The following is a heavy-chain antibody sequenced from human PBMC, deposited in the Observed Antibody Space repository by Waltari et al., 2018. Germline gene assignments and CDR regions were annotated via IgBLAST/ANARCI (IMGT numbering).Heavy chain of an antibody. V-gene: IGHV1-69*14. CDR2: ITPIFGTA. CDR3: ARLDYDILRFDP. Sequence: QVQLVQSGAEVKKPGSSVKVSCKASGGTFSSYAISWVRQAPGQGLEGMGGITPIFGTANYAHTFPGRVTITADKSSSTASMELSSLRSEDTAVYYCARLDYDILRFDPWGHGPLVTVSS. D-gene: IGHD3-9*01. CDR1: GGTFSSYA. J-gene: IGHJ5*02.